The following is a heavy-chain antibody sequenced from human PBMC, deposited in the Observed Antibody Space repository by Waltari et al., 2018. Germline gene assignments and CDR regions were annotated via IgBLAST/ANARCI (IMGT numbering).Heavy chain of an antibody. CDR2: VEPEDGET. CDR1: GYTFTDYY. CDR3: ATDLNYYGSGSYFDAFDI. Sequence: EVQLVQSGAEVKKPGATVKISCKASGYTFTDYYMHWVQQAPGKGLEWMGRVEPEDGETIYAEKFQGRVTITADTSTDTAYMELSSLRSEDTAVYYCATDLNYYGSGSYFDAFDIWGQGTMVTVSS. V-gene: IGHV1-69-2*01. D-gene: IGHD3-10*01. J-gene: IGHJ3*02.